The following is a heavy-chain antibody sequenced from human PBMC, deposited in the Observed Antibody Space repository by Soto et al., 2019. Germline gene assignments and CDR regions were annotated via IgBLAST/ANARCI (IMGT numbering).Heavy chain of an antibody. CDR1: GGTFSSYA. Sequence: GASVKVSCKASGGTFSSYAISWVRQAPGQGLEWMGGIIPIFGTANYAQKFQGRVTITADESTSTAYMELSSLRSEDTAVYYCARLAARPGSYYYYGMDVWGQGTTVTVSS. V-gene: IGHV1-69*13. CDR3: ARLAARPGSYYYYGMDV. D-gene: IGHD6-6*01. CDR2: IIPIFGTA. J-gene: IGHJ6*02.